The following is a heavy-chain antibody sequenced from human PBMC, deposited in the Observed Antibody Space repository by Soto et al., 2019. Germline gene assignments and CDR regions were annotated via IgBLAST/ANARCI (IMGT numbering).Heavy chain of an antibody. CDR1: GGSISSYY. V-gene: IGHV4-59*01. J-gene: IGHJ5*02. Sequence: SETLSLTCTVSGGSISSYYWSWIRQPPGKGLEWIGYIYYSGSTNYNPSLKSRVTISVDTSKNQFSLKLSSVTAADTAVYYCARVRRRVAAAGTVWFDPWGQGTPVTVSS. CDR3: ARVRRRVAAAGTVWFDP. D-gene: IGHD6-13*01. CDR2: IYYSGST.